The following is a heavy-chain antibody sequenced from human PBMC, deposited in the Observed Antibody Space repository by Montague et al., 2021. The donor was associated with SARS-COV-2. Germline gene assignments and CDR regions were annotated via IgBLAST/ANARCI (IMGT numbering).Heavy chain of an antibody. CDR2: IYQGAST. J-gene: IGHJ4*02. V-gene: IGHV4-4*02. CDR3: VRAGGFHNRPPV. D-gene: IGHD4-23*01. CDR1: GDSIMTTDC. Sequence: SETLSLTCAVSGDSIMTTDCWSWVRQPPGKELEWIGEIYQGASTNYNPSLKSRVTMSVDRSKNQVSLELYSVTAADTALYYCVRAGGFHNRPPVWGQGALVIVSS.